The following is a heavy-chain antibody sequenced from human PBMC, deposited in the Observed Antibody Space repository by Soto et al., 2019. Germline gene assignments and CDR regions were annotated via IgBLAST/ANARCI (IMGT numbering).Heavy chain of an antibody. CDR1: GGSISCGGYY. Sequence: QVQLQESGPGLVKPSQTLSLTCTVSGGSISCGGYYWSWIRQHPGKGLEWIGYIYYSGSTYYNPSLKSRVTISVDTSKNQFSLKLSSVTAADTAVYYCARDFTDSSGPTLGMGVWGQGTTVTVSS. CDR2: IYYSGST. V-gene: IGHV4-31*03. CDR3: ARDFTDSSGPTLGMGV. J-gene: IGHJ6*02. D-gene: IGHD6-19*01.